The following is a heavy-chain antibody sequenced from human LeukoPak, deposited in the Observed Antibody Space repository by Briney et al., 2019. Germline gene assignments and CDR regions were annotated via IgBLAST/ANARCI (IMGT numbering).Heavy chain of an antibody. Sequence: GGSLRLSCAASGFSFSSDDMHWVRQATGKGLEWVSAIGTAGDTYYPGSVKGRFTISRENAKNSLYLQMNSLRAGDTAVYYCARGGRWLPEYYYYGMDVWGQGTTVTVSS. V-gene: IGHV3-13*01. D-gene: IGHD5-24*01. CDR1: GFSFSSDD. CDR2: IGTAGDT. CDR3: ARGGRWLPEYYYYGMDV. J-gene: IGHJ6*02.